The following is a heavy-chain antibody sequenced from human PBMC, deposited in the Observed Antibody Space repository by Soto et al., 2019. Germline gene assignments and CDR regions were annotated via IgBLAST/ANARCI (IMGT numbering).Heavy chain of an antibody. D-gene: IGHD6-19*01. CDR1: GGSISSYY. J-gene: IGHJ5*02. V-gene: IGHV4-59*01. CDR3: ARDIAVAAHNWFDP. Sequence: PSETLSLTCTVSGGSISSYYWSWIRQPPGKGLEWIGYIYYSGSTNYNPSLKSRVTISVDTSKNQFSLKLSSVTAADTAVHYCARDIAVAAHNWFDPWGQGTLVTVSS. CDR2: IYYSGST.